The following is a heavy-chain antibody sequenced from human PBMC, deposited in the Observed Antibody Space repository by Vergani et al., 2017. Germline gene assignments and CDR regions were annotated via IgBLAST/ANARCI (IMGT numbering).Heavy chain of an antibody. CDR2: ISAYNGNT. CDR1: GGTFSSYA. Sequence: QVQLVQSGAEVKKPGSSVKVSCKASGGTFSSYAISWVRQAPGQGLEWMGWISAYNGNTNYAQKLQGRVTMTTDTSTSTAYMELRSLRSDDTAVYYCAREHRSDYVWGSYRLSDEPDYWGQGTLVTVSS. CDR3: AREHRSDYVWGSYRLSDEPDY. D-gene: IGHD3-16*02. V-gene: IGHV1-18*01. J-gene: IGHJ4*02.